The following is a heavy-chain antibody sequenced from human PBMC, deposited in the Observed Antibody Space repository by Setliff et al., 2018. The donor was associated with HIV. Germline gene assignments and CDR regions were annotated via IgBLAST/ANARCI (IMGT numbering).Heavy chain of an antibody. Sequence: SETLSLTCTVSGGSISSSSYYWGWIRQPPGKGLEWIGSIYYSGSTYYNPSLKSRVTISVDTSKNQFSLKLSSVTAADTAVYYCARETRSSFAMDDASDIWGQGKMVTVSS. V-gene: IGHV4-39*07. CDR2: IYYSGST. CDR3: ARETRSSFAMDDASDI. CDR1: GGSISSSSYY. D-gene: IGHD2-2*01. J-gene: IGHJ3*02.